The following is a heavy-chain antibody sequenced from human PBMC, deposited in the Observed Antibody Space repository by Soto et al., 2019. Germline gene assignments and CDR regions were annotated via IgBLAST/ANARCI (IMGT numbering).Heavy chain of an antibody. Sequence: GGSLRLSCTASGFTFGDYAMSWVRQAPGKGLEWVGFIRSKAYGGTTEYAASVKGRFTISRDDSKSIAYLQMNSLKTEDTAVYYCTRDFDSGYDYYYYGMDVWGQGTTVTVSS. J-gene: IGHJ6*02. CDR3: TRDFDSGYDYYYYGMDV. V-gene: IGHV3-49*04. D-gene: IGHD5-12*01. CDR2: IRSKAYGGTT. CDR1: GFTFGDYA.